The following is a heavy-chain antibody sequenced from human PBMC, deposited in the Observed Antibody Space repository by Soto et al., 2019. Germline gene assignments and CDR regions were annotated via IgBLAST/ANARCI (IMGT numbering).Heavy chain of an antibody. CDR3: ARGFGADGA. Sequence: QVQLVQSGAEVKKPGASVKVSCTASGYTFTHYAIHWVRHAPGQRLEWMGFINAGSGNTKYSQTFQGRLTFTKDTSASTAYMVLCSLRYEDAAIFYCARGFGADGAWGQGTLVTVSS. J-gene: IGHJ5*02. CDR1: GYTFTHYA. CDR2: INAGSGNT. D-gene: IGHD2-8*01. V-gene: IGHV1-3*01.